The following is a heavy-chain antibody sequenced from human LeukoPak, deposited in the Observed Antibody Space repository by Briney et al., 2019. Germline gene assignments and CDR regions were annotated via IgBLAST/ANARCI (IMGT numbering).Heavy chain of an antibody. D-gene: IGHD1-1*01. J-gene: IGHJ3*02. V-gene: IGHV3-48*04. CDR1: GFTFSSYS. CDR3: QNWNDVLDAFDI. CDR2: ISSSSSTI. Sequence: GGSLRLSCAASGFTFSSYSMNWVRQAPGKGLEWVSYISSSSSTIYYADSVKGRFTISRDNAKNSLYLQMNSPRAEDTAVYYCQNWNDVLDAFDIWGQGTMVTVSS.